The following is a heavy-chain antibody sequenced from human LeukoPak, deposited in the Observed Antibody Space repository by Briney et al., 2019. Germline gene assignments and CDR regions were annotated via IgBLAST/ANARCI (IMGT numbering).Heavy chain of an antibody. CDR1: GDAISGSDYY. D-gene: IGHD3-10*01. CDR2: IFHSGTT. CDR3: ARSRQASGLFSS. V-gene: IGHV4-30-4*01. Sequence: SSETLSLTCSVSGDAISGSDYYWSWIRQPPGKGLEWIGYIFHSGTTYYNPSLKSRLTLSVDTSQNQFSLKVRSLTAADTAVYYCARSRQASGLFSSWGQGTLVVVSS. J-gene: IGHJ5*02.